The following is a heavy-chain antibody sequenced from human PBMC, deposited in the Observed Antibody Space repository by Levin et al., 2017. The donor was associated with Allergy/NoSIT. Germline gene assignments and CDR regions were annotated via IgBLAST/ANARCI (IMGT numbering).Heavy chain of an antibody. D-gene: IGHD5-12*01. CDR3: AANIGY. Sequence: QASETLSLTCAASGLTFRNYWMHWVRQVPGKGLVWVSRINTDGTIINYADSVKGRFTISRDNAKNTVYLQMNSLTAEDTAVYYCAANIGYWGQGTLVTVSS. J-gene: IGHJ4*02. CDR2: INTDGTII. CDR1: GLTFRNYW. V-gene: IGHV3-74*01.